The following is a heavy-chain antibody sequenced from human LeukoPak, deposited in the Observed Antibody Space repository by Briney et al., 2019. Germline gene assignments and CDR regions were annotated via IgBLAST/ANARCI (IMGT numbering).Heavy chain of an antibody. Sequence: PSETLSLTCTVSNGSISSDTYFWVWIRQPPGKGLEWIGSIYHSGRTYYNPSLKSLVTISVDTSKNQFSLKLSSVTAADTAVYYCARTNDYDSSGYYSWDYYYYMDVWGKGTTVTVSS. J-gene: IGHJ6*03. CDR1: NGSISSDTYF. D-gene: IGHD3-22*01. CDR2: IYHSGRT. CDR3: ARTNDYDSSGYYSWDYYYYMDV. V-gene: IGHV4-39*07.